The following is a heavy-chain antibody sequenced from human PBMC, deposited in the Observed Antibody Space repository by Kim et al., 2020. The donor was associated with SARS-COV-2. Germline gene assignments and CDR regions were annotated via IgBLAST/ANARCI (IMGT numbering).Heavy chain of an antibody. Sequence: GGSLRLSCTASGFTFGDYAMSWFRQAPGKGLEWVGFIRSKAYGGTTEYAASVKGRFTISRDDSKSIAYLQMNSLKTEDTAVYYCTRDRGCIAARPSQNWFDPWGQGTLVTVSS. J-gene: IGHJ5*02. CDR1: GFTFGDYA. CDR2: IRSKAYGGTT. V-gene: IGHV3-49*03. D-gene: IGHD6-6*01. CDR3: TRDRGCIAARPSQNWFDP.